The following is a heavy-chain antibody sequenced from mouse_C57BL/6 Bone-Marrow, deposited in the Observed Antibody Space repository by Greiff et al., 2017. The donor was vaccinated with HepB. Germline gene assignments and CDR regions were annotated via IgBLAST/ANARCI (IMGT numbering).Heavy chain of an antibody. J-gene: IGHJ2*01. Sequence: QVQLKQSGAELVRPGASVTLSCKASGYTFTDYEMHWVKQTPVHGLEWIGAIDPETGGTAYNQKFNGKAILTADKSSSTAYMELRSLTSQDSAVYYCTRGFITTVVATHYFDYWGQGTTLTVSS. CDR3: TRGFITTVVATHYFDY. D-gene: IGHD1-1*01. V-gene: IGHV1-15*01. CDR1: GYTFTDYE. CDR2: IDPETGGT.